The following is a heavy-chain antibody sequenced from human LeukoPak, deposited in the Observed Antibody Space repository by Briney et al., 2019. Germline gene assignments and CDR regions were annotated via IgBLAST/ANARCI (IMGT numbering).Heavy chain of an antibody. J-gene: IGHJ5*02. CDR2: IYYSGST. D-gene: IGHD5-12*01. CDR3: ARDTGYSGSWFEP. Sequence: TSQTLCLTCTVSGGSISSGDYYGSWIRQPPGKDLEWIGYIYYSGSTYYNPSLKSRVTISVDTSKNQFSLKLSSVTAADTAVYYCARDTGYSGSWFEPWGQGTLVTVSS. V-gene: IGHV4-30-4*01. CDR1: GGSISSGDYY.